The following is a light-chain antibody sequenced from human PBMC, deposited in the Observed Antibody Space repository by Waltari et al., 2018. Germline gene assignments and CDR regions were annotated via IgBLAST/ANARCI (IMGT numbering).Light chain of an antibody. Sequence: QSALTQPRSVSGSPGQSVTISCTGTSSDVGGYNYVSWYQPHPGKAPKLMIYGVSKRPSGVPDRFSGSKSCNTASLTISGLQAEDEADYYCCSYAGTPYVFGTGTKVTVL. J-gene: IGLJ1*01. CDR2: GVS. CDR1: SSDVGGYNY. V-gene: IGLV2-11*02. CDR3: CSYAGTPYV.